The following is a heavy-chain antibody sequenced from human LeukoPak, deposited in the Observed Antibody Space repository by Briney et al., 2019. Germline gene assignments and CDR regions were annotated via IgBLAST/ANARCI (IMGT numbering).Heavy chain of an antibody. D-gene: IGHD3-9*01. Sequence: GGSLRLSCTASGFTFGDYAMSWVRQAPGKGLEWVSAISGSGGSTYYADSVKGRFTISRDNSKNTLYLQMNSLRAEDTAVYYCAKNSGVLRYFDYYFDYWGQGTLVTVSS. CDR2: ISGSGGST. V-gene: IGHV3-23*01. CDR3: AKNSGVLRYFDYYFDY. CDR1: GFTFGDYA. J-gene: IGHJ4*02.